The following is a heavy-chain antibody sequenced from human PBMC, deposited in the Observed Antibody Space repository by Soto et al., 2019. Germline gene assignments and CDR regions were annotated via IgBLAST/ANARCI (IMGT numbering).Heavy chain of an antibody. J-gene: IGHJ6*02. CDR3: ASEQTPYYYYGMAV. Sequence: QVQLVESGGGVVQPGRSLRLSCAASGFTFSSYAMHWVRQAPGKGLEWVAVISYDGSNKYYADSVKGRFTISRDNSKNTLYLQMNSLRAEDTAVYYCASEQTPYYYYGMAVWGQGTTVTVSS. V-gene: IGHV3-30-3*01. CDR2: ISYDGSNK. CDR1: GFTFSSYA.